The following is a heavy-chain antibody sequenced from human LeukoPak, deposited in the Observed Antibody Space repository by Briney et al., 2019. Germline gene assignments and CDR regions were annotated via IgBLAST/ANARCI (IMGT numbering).Heavy chain of an antibody. CDR1: GFIFSTQW. Sequence: PGGSLRLSCAASGFIFSTQWMHWVRQAPGKGLEWVSGIDGDGTSTIYAGSVKGRFTISRDNAKNTLYLQMDSLRADDTAVYYCMRVYDSWGQGTMVTVSS. CDR2: IDGDGTST. J-gene: IGHJ3*02. V-gene: IGHV3-74*01. CDR3: MRVYDS.